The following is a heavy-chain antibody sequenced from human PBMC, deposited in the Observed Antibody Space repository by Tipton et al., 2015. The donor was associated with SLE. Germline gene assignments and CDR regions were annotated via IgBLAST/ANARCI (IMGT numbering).Heavy chain of an antibody. CDR1: IFSLTDFW. J-gene: IGHJ4*02. V-gene: IGHV3-7*01. CDR2: IKGDGSET. CDR3: ARDLFDY. Sequence: SLRLSCEASIFSLTDFWMTWVRQAPGKGLEWVATIKGDGSETFYVGSVKGRFSISRDKSANALYLQMNSLRGEDTAVYYCARDLFDYWGQGILVTVSS.